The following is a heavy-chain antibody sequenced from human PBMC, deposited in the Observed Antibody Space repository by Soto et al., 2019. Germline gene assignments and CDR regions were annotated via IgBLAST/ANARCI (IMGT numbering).Heavy chain of an antibody. CDR1: GGSISSGGYS. V-gene: IGHV4-30-2*01. D-gene: IGHD2-21*02. CDR3: ARGEHIVVVTAMGSGWFDP. Sequence: PSETLSLTCAVSGGSISSGGYSWSWIRQPPGKGLEWIGYIYHGGSTYYNPSLNSRVTISLDRSSNQFSLRLSSVTAADTAVYYCARGEHIVVVTAMGSGWFDPWGQGTLVTVSS. J-gene: IGHJ5*02. CDR2: IYHGGST.